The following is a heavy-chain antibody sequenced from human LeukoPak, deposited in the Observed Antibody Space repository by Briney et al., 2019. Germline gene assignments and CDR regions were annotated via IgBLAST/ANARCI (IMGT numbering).Heavy chain of an antibody. CDR2: IWYDGSNK. J-gene: IGHJ4*02. V-gene: IGHV3-33*01. Sequence: GRSLRLSCAASGFTFSSYGMHWFRQAPGKGLEWVAVIWYDGSNKYYADSVKGRFTISRDNSKNTLYLQMNSLRAEDTAVYYCARTTRAMVANFDYWGQGTLVTVSS. CDR1: GFTFSSYG. D-gene: IGHD5-18*01. CDR3: ARTTRAMVANFDY.